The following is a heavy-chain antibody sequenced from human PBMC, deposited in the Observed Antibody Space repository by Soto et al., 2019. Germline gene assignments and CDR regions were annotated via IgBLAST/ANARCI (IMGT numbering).Heavy chain of an antibody. J-gene: IGHJ1*01. CDR1: GFSFTHYW. Sequence: PGESLKIYCQGSGFSFTHYWIGWVRQVPGKGLEWMGFIYPSDSATRYNPSFQGQVAMSADPSISTAYLQWSSLKASDTAIYFCARGSLKGGTHSAEFQXWGQGTQFTVSX. CDR2: IYPSDSAT. D-gene: IGHD2-2*01. CDR3: ARGSLKGGTHSAEFQX. V-gene: IGHV5-51*01.